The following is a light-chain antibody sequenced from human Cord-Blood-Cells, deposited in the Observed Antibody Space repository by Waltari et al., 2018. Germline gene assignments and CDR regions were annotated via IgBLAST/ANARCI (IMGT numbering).Light chain of an antibody. J-gene: IGKJ2*01. CDR1: QSISSW. CDR3: QQYNSYPYT. CDR2: DAS. V-gene: IGKV1-5*01. Sequence: DIQMTQSPSTMSASVGDRVTITCRASQSISSWLAWYQQKPGKAPKLLIYDASSLASGVPSRFSGSGSGTEFTRTISGRRPDDFATYYCQQYNSYPYTFGQGTELEIK.